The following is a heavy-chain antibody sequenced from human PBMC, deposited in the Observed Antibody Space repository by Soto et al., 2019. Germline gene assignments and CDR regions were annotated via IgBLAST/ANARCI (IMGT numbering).Heavy chain of an antibody. CDR1: GFTVSSNY. D-gene: IGHD2-8*01. V-gene: IGHV3-66*01. CDR2: IYSGGAT. Sequence: GGSLRLSCAASGFTVSSNYMSWVRQAAGKGLEWVSVIYSGGATYYADSVRGRFTVSRDNSKNTLYLQMNNLRVEDTAVYYCPLGPIMVQNAPFDYWGQGTLVTVSS. J-gene: IGHJ4*02. CDR3: PLGPIMVQNAPFDY.